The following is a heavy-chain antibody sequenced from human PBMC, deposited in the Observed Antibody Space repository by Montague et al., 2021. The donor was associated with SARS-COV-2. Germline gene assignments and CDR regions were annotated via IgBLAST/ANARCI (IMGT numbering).Heavy chain of an antibody. Sequence: SETLSLTCTVSGGSISSYYWSWIRQPPGKGLEWIGCIYYSGSTNYNPSLKSRVTISVDTSKNQFSLKLSSVTAADTAVYYCARDTEGYISSWYHDYWGQGTLVTVSS. CDR1: GGSISSYY. CDR3: ARDTEGYISSWYHDY. J-gene: IGHJ4*02. V-gene: IGHV4-59*01. CDR2: IYYSGST. D-gene: IGHD6-13*01.